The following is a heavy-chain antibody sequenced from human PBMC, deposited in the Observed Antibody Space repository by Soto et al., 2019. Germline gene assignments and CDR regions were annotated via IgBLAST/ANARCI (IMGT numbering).Heavy chain of an antibody. J-gene: IGHJ5*02. CDR3: ARGRRGYCSGGSCYSKSSWFDP. Sequence: KPAETLSLTCAVYGGSFGGYYWSWVRQPPGKGLEWTGEINHSGSTNYSPSLKSRVTISVDTSKNQFSLKLSSVTAADTAVYYCARGRRGYCSGGSCYSKSSWFDPWGQGTLVTVSS. CDR2: INHSGST. D-gene: IGHD2-15*01. CDR1: GGSFGGYY. V-gene: IGHV4-34*01.